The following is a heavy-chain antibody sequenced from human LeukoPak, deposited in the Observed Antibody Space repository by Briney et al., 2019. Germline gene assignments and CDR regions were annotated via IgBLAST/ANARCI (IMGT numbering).Heavy chain of an antibody. Sequence: PSETLSLTCTVSGGSISSSSYYWGWIRQPPGKGLEWIGSIYYSGSTYYNPSLKSRVTISVDTSKNQFSLKLSSVTAADTAVYYCARLKAYRRGSVAPPPVFDYWGQGTLVTVSS. CDR2: IYYSGST. D-gene: IGHD1-26*01. CDR3: ARLKAYRRGSVAPPPVFDY. J-gene: IGHJ4*02. V-gene: IGHV4-39*01. CDR1: GGSISSSSYY.